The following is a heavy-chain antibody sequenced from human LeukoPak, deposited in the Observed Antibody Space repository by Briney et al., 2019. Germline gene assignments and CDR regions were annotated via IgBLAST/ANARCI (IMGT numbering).Heavy chain of an antibody. J-gene: IGHJ6*03. Sequence: SVKVSCKASGGTFSSYAISWVRQAPGQGLEWMGGIIPIFGAANYAQKFQGRVTITTDESTSTAYMELSSLRSEDTAVYYCARGDTDYGDYEPLKEIYYYYYYMDVWGKGTTVTVSS. D-gene: IGHD4-17*01. CDR2: IIPIFGAA. V-gene: IGHV1-69*05. CDR1: GGTFSSYA. CDR3: ARGDTDYGDYEPLKEIYYYYYYMDV.